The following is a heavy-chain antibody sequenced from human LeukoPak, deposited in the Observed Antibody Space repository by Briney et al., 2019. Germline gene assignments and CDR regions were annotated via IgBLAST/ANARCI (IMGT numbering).Heavy chain of an antibody. CDR1: GFTFSSYT. V-gene: IGHV3-21*01. CDR3: ARGEYGSGSYHIDY. Sequence: GGSLRLSCAASGFTFSSYTMNWVRQAPGKGLEWVAAISSSSRDIFYADSVKGRFSISRDNTQNSLSLQMSSLKAEDTAVYYCARGEYGSGSYHIDYWGQGTLVTVSS. J-gene: IGHJ4*02. D-gene: IGHD3-10*01. CDR2: ISSSSRDI.